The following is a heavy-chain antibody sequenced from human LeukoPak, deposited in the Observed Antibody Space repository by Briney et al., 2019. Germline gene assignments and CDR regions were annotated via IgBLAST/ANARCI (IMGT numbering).Heavy chain of an antibody. D-gene: IGHD3-22*01. Sequence: GGSLRLSCAASGFTFGSYSMNWVRQAPGKGLEWVSSISSSSSYIYYADSVKGRFTISRDNAKNSLYLQMNSLRAEDTAVYYCAREEYYYDSSGYSRDFDYWGQGTLVTVSS. CDR2: ISSSSSYI. CDR1: GFTFGSYS. V-gene: IGHV3-21*01. CDR3: AREEYYYDSSGYSRDFDY. J-gene: IGHJ4*02.